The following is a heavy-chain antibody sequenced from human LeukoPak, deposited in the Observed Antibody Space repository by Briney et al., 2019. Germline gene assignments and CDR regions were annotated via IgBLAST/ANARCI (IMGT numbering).Heavy chain of an antibody. Sequence: SETLSLTCAVSGYSISSGYYWGWIRQPPGKGLEWIGSIYHSGSTYYNPSLKSRVTISVDTSKNQFSLKLSSVTAADTAVYYCARIPSYGDPIDYWGQGILVTVSS. CDR3: ARIPSYGDPIDY. J-gene: IGHJ4*02. CDR1: GYSISSGYY. V-gene: IGHV4-38-2*01. CDR2: IYHSGST. D-gene: IGHD4-17*01.